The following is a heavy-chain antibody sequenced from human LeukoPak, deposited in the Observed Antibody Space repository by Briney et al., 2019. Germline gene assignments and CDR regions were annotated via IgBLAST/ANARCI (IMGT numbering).Heavy chain of an antibody. V-gene: IGHV4-39*07. CDR2: IYYSGST. Sequence: SETLSPTWPVAGGSLVTSTYYWGWVRQPPGRGGEGVGSIYYSGSTNYNPSLKSRVTISVDTSKNQFSLKLSSVTAADTAVYYCASAFGSSWYGGWFDPWGQGTLVTVSS. CDR3: ASAFGSSWYGGWFDP. CDR1: GGSLVTSTYY. D-gene: IGHD6-13*01. J-gene: IGHJ5*02.